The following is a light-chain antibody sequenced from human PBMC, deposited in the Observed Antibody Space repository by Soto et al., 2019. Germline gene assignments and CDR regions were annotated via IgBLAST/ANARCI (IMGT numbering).Light chain of an antibody. CDR3: HTCDIGSHV. CDR1: SGNSGYG. V-gene: IGLV4-69*01. Sequence: QSVLTQSPSASASLGASVTITCTLSSGNSGYGFEWHQQQPDTGPASLMKLNSDGSHSTGDGIPDRFSGSSSGAERYLTISSLQSEDEADCQCHTCDIGSHVFGAGTKLTVL. CDR2: LNSDGSH. J-gene: IGLJ3*02.